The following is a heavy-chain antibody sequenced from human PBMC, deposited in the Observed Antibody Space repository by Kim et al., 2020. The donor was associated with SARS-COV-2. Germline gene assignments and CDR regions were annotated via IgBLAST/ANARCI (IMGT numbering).Heavy chain of an antibody. Sequence: KSRVTISVDTSKNQFSLKLSSVTAADTAVYYCARGPSIVVVTAIYNWFDPWGQGTLVTVSS. D-gene: IGHD2-21*02. J-gene: IGHJ5*02. CDR3: ARGPSIVVVTAIYNWFDP. V-gene: IGHV4-34*01.